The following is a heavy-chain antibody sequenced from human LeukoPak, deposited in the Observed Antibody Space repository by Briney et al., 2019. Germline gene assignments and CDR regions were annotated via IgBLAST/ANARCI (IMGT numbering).Heavy chain of an antibody. CDR3: AKDSVSGSTSPIY. CDR2: ISYDGSNK. Sequence: QPGRCLRLSCAAPGFTFSSYGMHWVRQAPGKGLEWVAVISYDGSNKYYADSVKGRFTISRDNSQNTLYLERNGLSAEDTAVYYCAKDSVSGSTSPIYWGQGTLVTVSS. J-gene: IGHJ4*02. CDR1: GFTFSSYG. V-gene: IGHV3-30*18. D-gene: IGHD3-10*01.